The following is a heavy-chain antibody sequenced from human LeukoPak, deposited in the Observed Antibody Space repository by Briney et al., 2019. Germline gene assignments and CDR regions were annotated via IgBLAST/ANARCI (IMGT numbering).Heavy chain of an antibody. J-gene: IGHJ5*02. D-gene: IGHD5-18*01. CDR3: ARDVFRGYSYGNGYNWFDP. CDR1: GGSISSSSYY. CDR2: IYYSGST. V-gene: IGHV4-39*07. Sequence: SETLSLTCTVSGGSISSSSYYWGWIRQPPGKGLEWIGSIYYSGSTYYNPSLKSRVTISVDTSKTQFSLKLSSVTAADTAVYYCARDVFRGYSYGNGYNWFDPWGQGTLVTVSS.